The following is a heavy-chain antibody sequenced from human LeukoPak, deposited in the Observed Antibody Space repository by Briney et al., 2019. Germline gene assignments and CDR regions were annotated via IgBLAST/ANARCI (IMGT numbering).Heavy chain of an antibody. CDR1: GGSFSGYY. D-gene: IGHD3-9*01. Sequence: SETLSLTCAVYGGSFSGYYWGWIRQPPGKGLEWIGEINHRGSTNYNTSLKSRVTISVDTSKNQLSLNVNSVTAADTAVYYCASSHDILTGYDYWGQGTLVTVSS. CDR2: INHRGST. J-gene: IGHJ4*02. CDR3: ASSHDILTGYDY. V-gene: IGHV4-34*01.